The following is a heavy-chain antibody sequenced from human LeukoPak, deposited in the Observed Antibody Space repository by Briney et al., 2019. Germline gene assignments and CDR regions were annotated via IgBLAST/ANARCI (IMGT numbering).Heavy chain of an antibody. CDR3: ASGRTDIVVVPATLRNYYFDY. CDR1: GGTFSSYD. V-gene: IGHV1-69*06. CDR2: IMPISGTA. J-gene: IGHJ4*02. Sequence: ASVKVSCKASGGTFSSYDISWVRQAPGQGLEWMGGIMPISGTADYAQKFQGRVTITADKPTNTAYMELSSLRSEDTAVYYCASGRTDIVVVPATLRNYYFDYWGQGTLVTVSS. D-gene: IGHD2-2*01.